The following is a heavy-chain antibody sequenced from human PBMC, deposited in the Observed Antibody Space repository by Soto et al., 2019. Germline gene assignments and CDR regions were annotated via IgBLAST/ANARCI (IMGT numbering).Heavy chain of an antibody. CDR2: IIPIFGTA. Sequence: QVQLVQSGAEVKKPGSSVKVSCKASGGTFSSYAISWVRQAPGQGLEWMGGIIPIFGTANYAQKFQGRVTITADKSTSTAYMELSSLRYEDTAVYYCASGANSYGYIPIDYWGQGTLVTVSS. J-gene: IGHJ4*02. D-gene: IGHD5-18*01. CDR3: ASGANSYGYIPIDY. CDR1: GGTFSSYA. V-gene: IGHV1-69*06.